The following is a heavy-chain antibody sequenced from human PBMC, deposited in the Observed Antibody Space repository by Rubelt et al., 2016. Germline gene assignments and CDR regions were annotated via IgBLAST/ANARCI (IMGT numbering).Heavy chain of an antibody. CDR3: ARYGSSSDLDY. CDR2: TSYDGINK. D-gene: IGHD6-6*01. J-gene: IGHJ4*02. CDR1: GFTFSGHT. V-gene: IGHV3-30*04. Sequence: QVHLVESGGGVVQPGRSLRLSCAASGFTFSGHTMHWVRQAPGKGLEWVATTSYDGINKFYAGSVNDRFTLSRDNSKNTLYLQLNSLRPEDTAVYYCARYGSSSDLDYWGQGTLVTVSS.